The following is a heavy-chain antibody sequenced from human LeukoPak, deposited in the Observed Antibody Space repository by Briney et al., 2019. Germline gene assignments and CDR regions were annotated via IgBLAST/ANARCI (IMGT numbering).Heavy chain of an antibody. V-gene: IGHV3-74*01. CDR1: GFTFSDYY. CDR2: INNDGSGT. J-gene: IGHJ4*02. Sequence: GGSLRLSCAASGFTFSDYYMSWVRQAPGKGLVWVSRINNDGSGTSYADSVKGRFIISRDNAKNTLYLQMNSLRVEDAAVYYCTRGVAVSGTDYWGQGTLVTVSS. CDR3: TRGVAVSGTDY. D-gene: IGHD6-19*01.